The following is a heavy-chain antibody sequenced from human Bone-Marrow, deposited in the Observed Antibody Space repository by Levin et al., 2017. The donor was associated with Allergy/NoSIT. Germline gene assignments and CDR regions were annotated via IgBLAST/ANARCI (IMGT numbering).Heavy chain of an antibody. CDR1: GFSFTSYT. CDR3: ARGREVGWFDS. CDR2: INNYGNYK. V-gene: IGHV3-21*01. D-gene: IGHD1-26*01. Sequence: PGGSLRLSCVASGFSFTSYTMNWVRQAPGKGLEWVSSINNYGNYKYYADSVKGRFTISRDNAEMSLYLHMTSLGVEDTAVYYCARGREVGWFDSWGQGTLVTVSS. J-gene: IGHJ5*01.